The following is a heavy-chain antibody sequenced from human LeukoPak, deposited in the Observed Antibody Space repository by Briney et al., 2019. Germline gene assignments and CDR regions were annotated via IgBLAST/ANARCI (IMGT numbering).Heavy chain of an antibody. CDR2: IRYDGSNK. J-gene: IGHJ1*01. V-gene: IGHV3-30*02. CDR1: GFTFSSYG. D-gene: IGHD2-21*01. Sequence: GGSLRLSCAASGFTFSSYGMHWVRQAPGKGLEWVAFIRYDGSNKYYADSVKGRFTISRDNSKNTLYLQMNSLRAEDTAAYYCAKDVAYCRGDCYQEYFHHWGQGTLVTVSS. CDR3: AKDVAYCRGDCYQEYFHH.